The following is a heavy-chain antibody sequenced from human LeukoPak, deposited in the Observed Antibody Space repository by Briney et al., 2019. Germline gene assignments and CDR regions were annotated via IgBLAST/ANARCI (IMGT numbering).Heavy chain of an antibody. V-gene: IGHV3-48*01. J-gene: IGHJ4*02. CDR2: ISGSSSTI. CDR1: GLTFSSYT. D-gene: IGHD3-10*01. CDR3: ARDLLWFGEAGDSY. Sequence: GGSLRLSCAASGLTFSSYTMNWVRQAPGKGLEWVSYISGSSSTIYYADSVKGRFTISRDNAKNSLYLQMNSLRAEDTAVYYCARDLLWFGEAGDSYWGQGSLVTVSS.